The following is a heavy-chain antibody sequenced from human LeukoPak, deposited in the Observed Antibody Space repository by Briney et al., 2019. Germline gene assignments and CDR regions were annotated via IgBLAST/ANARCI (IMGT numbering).Heavy chain of an antibody. CDR1: GFTFTSYY. CDR2: INPSGGST. D-gene: IGHD3-22*01. J-gene: IGHJ4*02. Sequence: SVKVSCKASGFTFTSYYLHWGPEAAGQKVEWLRIINPSGGSTNYAQKFQGRVTMTRDTSTSTVYMELSSLRSEDTAVYYCARGDYDSSGYYYDYWGQGTLVTASS. V-gene: IGHV1-46*01. CDR3: ARGDYDSSGYYYDY.